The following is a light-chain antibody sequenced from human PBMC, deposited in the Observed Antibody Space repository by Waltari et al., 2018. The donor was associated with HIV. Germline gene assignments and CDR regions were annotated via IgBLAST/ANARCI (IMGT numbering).Light chain of an antibody. Sequence: DIQMTQSPSSLSASVGDRVTITCRASQTINGNLNWYQQIPGEAPKVVIYDASTLESGVPSRFRGGGSRTDFTLTITSLQLDDFATYCCQQSFSYPLTFGPGTKVDI. CDR2: DAS. CDR3: QQSFSYPLT. CDR1: QTINGN. V-gene: IGKV1-39*01. J-gene: IGKJ3*01.